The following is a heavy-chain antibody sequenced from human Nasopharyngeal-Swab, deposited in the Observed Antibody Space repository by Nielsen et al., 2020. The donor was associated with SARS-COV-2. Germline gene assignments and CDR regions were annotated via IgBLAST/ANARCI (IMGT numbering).Heavy chain of an antibody. D-gene: IGHD2-2*01. V-gene: IGHV4-59*01. J-gene: IGHJ6*02. CDR1: GGSISSYY. CDR2: IYYSGST. Sequence: SETLSLTCTVSGGSISSYYWSWIRQPPGKGLEWIGYIYYSGSTNYNPSLKSRVTISVDTSKNQFSLKLSSVTAADTAVYYCARDGRRAMWSNYYYYGMDVWGQGTTVTVSS. CDR3: ARDGRRAMWSNYYYYGMDV.